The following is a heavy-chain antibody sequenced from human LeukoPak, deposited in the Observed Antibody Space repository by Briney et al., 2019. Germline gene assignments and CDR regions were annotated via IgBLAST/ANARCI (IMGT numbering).Heavy chain of an antibody. CDR2: INPNSGGT. J-gene: IGHJ4*02. CDR1: GYTFTGYY. Sequence: WASVKVSCKASGYTFTGYYMHWVRQAPGQALEWMGWINPNSGGTNYAQKFQGRVTMTRDTSISTAYMELSRLRSDDTAVYYCARAWGALGYCSSTSCYSLDYWGQGTLVTVSS. D-gene: IGHD2-2*01. CDR3: ARAWGALGYCSSTSCYSLDY. V-gene: IGHV1-2*02.